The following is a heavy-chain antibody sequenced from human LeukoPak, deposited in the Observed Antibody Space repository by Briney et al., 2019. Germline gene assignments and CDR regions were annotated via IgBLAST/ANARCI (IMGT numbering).Heavy chain of an antibody. D-gene: IGHD6-13*01. CDR3: ARDREQQLPNWFDP. CDR2: INPNSGGT. V-gene: IGHV1-2*02. Sequence: ASVKVSCKASGYTFTGYYMHWLRQAPGQGLEWMGWINPNSGGTNYAQKFQGRVTMTRDTSISTAYMELSRLRSDDTAVYYCARDREQQLPNWFDPWGQGTLVTVSS. CDR1: GYTFTGYY. J-gene: IGHJ5*02.